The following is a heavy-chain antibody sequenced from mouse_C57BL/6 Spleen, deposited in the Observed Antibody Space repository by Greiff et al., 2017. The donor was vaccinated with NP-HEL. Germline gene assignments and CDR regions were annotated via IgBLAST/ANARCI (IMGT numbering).Heavy chain of an antibody. Sequence: QVQLKESGPGLVQPSPSLSITCTVSGFSLTSYGVHWVRQSPGKGLEWLGVIWSGGSTDYTAAFISRLSISKDNSKSQVFCKMNILQADDTAIYYFTSYYYYAMDYWGQGTSVTVSS. J-gene: IGHJ4*01. D-gene: IGHD2-1*01. CDR2: IWSGGST. V-gene: IGHV2-2*01. CDR1: GFSLTSYG. CDR3: TSYYYYAMDY.